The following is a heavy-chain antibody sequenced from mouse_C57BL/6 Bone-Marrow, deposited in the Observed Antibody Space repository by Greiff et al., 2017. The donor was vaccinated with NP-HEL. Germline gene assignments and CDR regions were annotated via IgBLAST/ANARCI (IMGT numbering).Heavy chain of an antibody. Sequence: EVQLVESGGGLVKPGGSLKLSCAASGFTFSDYGMHWVRQAPEKGLEWVAYISSGSSTIYYADTVKGRFTISRDNAKNTLFLQMTSLRSEDTAMYYCARRRLVYAMDYWGQGTSVTVSS. CDR2: ISSGSSTI. CDR1: GFTFSDYG. V-gene: IGHV5-17*01. CDR3: ARRRLVYAMDY. D-gene: IGHD2-2*01. J-gene: IGHJ4*01.